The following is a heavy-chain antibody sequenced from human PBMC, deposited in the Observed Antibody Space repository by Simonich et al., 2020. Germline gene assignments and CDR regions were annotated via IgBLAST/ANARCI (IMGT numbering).Heavy chain of an antibody. CDR2: IYYSGST. V-gene: IGHV4-39*01. D-gene: IGHD2-8*01. CDR1: GGSISSSSYY. CDR3: ARQRVLMVYAIDY. Sequence: QLQLQESGPGLVKPSETLSLTCTVSGGSISSSSYYWGWIRQPPGKGLEWIGSIYYSGSTYYNPSLKRRVPISVDTSKNQFSLKLSSVTAADTAVYYCARQRVLMVYAIDYWGQGTLVTVSS. J-gene: IGHJ4*02.